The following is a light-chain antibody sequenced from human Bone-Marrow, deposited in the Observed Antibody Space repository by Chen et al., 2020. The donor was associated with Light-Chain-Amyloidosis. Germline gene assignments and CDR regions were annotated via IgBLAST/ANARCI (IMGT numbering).Light chain of an antibody. CDR3: SSYTITNTLV. Sequence: ALTHPGTVSGSPGQSITILASGTSSGVGSDNHVSWYQQHPDKAPKLMIYEVTNRPSWVPDRFSGSKSDNAASLTISGLQTEDEADYFCSSYTITNTLVFGSGTRVTVL. V-gene: IGLV2-14*01. J-gene: IGLJ1*01. CDR2: EVT. CDR1: SSGVGSDNH.